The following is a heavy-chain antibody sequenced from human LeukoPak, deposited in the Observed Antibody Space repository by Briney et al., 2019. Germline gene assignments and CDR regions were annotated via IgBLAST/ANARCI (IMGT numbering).Heavy chain of an antibody. D-gene: IGHD3-10*01. J-gene: IGHJ5*02. Sequence: PSETLSLTCAVYGGSFSGYYWSWIRQPPGKGLEWIGEINHSGSTNYNPSLKSRVTISVDTSKNQFSLKLSSVTAADTAVYFCARGGYYYGSGSYLDRNWFDPWGQGTLVTVSS. CDR1: GGSFSGYY. CDR2: INHSGST. V-gene: IGHV4-34*01. CDR3: ARGGYYYGSGSYLDRNWFDP.